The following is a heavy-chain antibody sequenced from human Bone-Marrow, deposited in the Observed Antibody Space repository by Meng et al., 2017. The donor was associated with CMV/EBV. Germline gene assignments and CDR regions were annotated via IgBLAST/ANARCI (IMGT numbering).Heavy chain of an antibody. Sequence: LSLTCAASGFTFSSYWMSWVRQAPGKGLEWVSVIYSGGSTYYADSVKGRFTISRDNSKNTLYLQMNSLRAEDTAVYYCASPYCSSTSCYTDYYYGMDVWGQGTTVTVSS. J-gene: IGHJ6*02. V-gene: IGHV3-53*01. CDR1: GFTFSSYW. CDR3: ASPYCSSTSCYTDYYYGMDV. CDR2: IYSGGST. D-gene: IGHD2-2*02.